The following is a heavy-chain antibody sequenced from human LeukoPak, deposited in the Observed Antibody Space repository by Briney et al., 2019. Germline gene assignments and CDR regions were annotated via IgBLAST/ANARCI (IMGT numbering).Heavy chain of an antibody. CDR3: AKDRGSSEHFDY. Sequence: GGSLRLSCAASGFTFSSYAMSWVRQAPGKGLEWVSTISGSGGGTYCADSVKGRFTISRDNSKNTLYLQMNSLRAEDTAVYYCAKDRGSSEHFDYWGQGTLVTVSS. V-gene: IGHV3-23*01. J-gene: IGHJ4*02. CDR1: GFTFSSYA. CDR2: ISGSGGGT. D-gene: IGHD1-26*01.